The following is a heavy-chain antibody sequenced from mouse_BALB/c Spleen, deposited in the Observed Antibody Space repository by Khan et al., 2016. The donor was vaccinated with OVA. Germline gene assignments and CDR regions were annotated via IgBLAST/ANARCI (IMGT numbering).Heavy chain of an antibody. CDR3: KRHGCYYGSNPYFDY. D-gene: IGHD1-1*01. CDR2: ISSGGSYT. J-gene: IGHJ2*01. V-gene: IGHV5-6-4*01. Sequence: EVELVESGGGLVRPGGSLKLSCAASGFSFSSYSMSWVRQTPEKRLEWVATISSGGSYTYYPDSVKGRFTISRANAKNTLYLQMSSLKSEDTAMYYWKRHGCYYGSNPYFDYWGQGTTLTVSS. CDR1: GFSFSSYS.